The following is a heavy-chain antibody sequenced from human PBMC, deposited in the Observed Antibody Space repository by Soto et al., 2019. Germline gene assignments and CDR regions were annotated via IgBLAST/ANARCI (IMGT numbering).Heavy chain of an antibody. CDR2: ISGSGGST. D-gene: IGHD1-26*01. V-gene: IGHV3-23*01. J-gene: IGHJ3*02. CDR3: AKDTHGSYYSSAFDI. CDR1: GFTFSSYA. Sequence: GGSLRLSCAAFGFTFSSYAMSWVRQAPGKGLEWVSAISGSGGSTYYADSVKGRFTISRDNSKNTLYLQMNSLRAEDTAVYYCAKDTHGSYYSSAFDIWGQGTMVTVSS.